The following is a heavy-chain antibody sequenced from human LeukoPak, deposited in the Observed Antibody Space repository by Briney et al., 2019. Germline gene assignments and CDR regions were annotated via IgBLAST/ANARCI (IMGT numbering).Heavy chain of an antibody. Sequence: GGSLRLSCAASGFTFSSYGMHWVRQAPGKGLEWVAFIRYDGSNKYYADSVKGRFTISRDNSKNTLYLQMNSLRAEDTAVYYCAKDRDPYDYGSGSYYNGVFDYWGQGTLVTVSS. CDR1: GFTFSSYG. J-gene: IGHJ4*02. D-gene: IGHD3-10*01. CDR2: IRYDGSNK. CDR3: AKDRDPYDYGSGSYYNGVFDY. V-gene: IGHV3-30*02.